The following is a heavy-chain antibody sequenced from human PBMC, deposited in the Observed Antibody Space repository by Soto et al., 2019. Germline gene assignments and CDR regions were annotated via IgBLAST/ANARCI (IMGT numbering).Heavy chain of an antibody. D-gene: IGHD6-19*01. CDR2: ISGSTSGT. V-gene: IGHV3-23*01. CDR3: APGSGWYFDY. CDR1: GFAFSSYA. Sequence: PGGSLRLSCAASGFAFSSYAMSWVRQAPGKGLEWVSSISGSTSGTYYADAVKGRFTISRDNSNNTLYLQMNSLRAEDTAVYYCAPGSGWYFDYWGQGTLVTVSS. J-gene: IGHJ4*02.